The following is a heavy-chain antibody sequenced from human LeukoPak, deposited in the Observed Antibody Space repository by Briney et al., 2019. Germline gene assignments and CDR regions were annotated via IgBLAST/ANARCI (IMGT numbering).Heavy chain of an antibody. CDR1: GFTVSGYY. V-gene: IGHV3-53*01. D-gene: IGHD1-26*01. J-gene: IGHJ4*02. CDR2: IFNGDNT. CDR3: ARVTGSYSFDY. Sequence: GSLRLSSVASGFTVSGYYMTWVRQAPGKGLEWVSLIFNGDNTYYADSVKGRFTISRDNSGNTLYLQMNSLRAVDTAVYYCARVTGSYSFDYWGQGTLVTVSS.